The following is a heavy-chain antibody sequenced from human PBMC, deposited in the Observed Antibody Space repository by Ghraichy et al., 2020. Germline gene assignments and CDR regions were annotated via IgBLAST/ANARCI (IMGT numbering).Heavy chain of an antibody. CDR1: GFTFSSYS. Sequence: LSLTCAASGFTFSSYSMNWVRQAPGKGLEWVSYISSSSSTIYYADSVKGRFTISRDNAKNSLYLQMNSLRAEDTAVYYCARDREDIVVVVAAEPLSDGMDVWGQGTTVTVSS. D-gene: IGHD2-15*01. CDR3: ARDREDIVVVVAAEPLSDGMDV. J-gene: IGHJ6*02. CDR2: ISSSSSTI. V-gene: IGHV3-48*04.